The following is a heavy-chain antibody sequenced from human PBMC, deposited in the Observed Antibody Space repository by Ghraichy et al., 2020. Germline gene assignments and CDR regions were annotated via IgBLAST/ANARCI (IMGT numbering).Heavy chain of an antibody. CDR2: IWYDGSNK. D-gene: IGHD1-20*01. Sequence: GGSLRLSCAASGFTFSSYGMHWVRQAPGKGLEWVAFIWYDGSNKYYADSVKGRFTISRDNSKNTLYLQMNSLRAEDTAVYYCAKDPNSNWNYVDYWGQGTLVTVSS. CDR3: AKDPNSNWNYVDY. J-gene: IGHJ4*02. V-gene: IGHV3-30*02. CDR1: GFTFSSYG.